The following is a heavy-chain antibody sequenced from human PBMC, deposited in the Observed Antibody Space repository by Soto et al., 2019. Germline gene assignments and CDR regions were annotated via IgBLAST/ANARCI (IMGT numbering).Heavy chain of an antibody. D-gene: IGHD3-22*01. CDR1: GFTFSSYG. V-gene: IGHV3-33*01. Sequence: PGGSLRLSCAASGFTFSSYGMHWVRQAPGKGLEWVAVIWYDGSNKYYADSVKGRFTISRDNSKNTLYLQMNSLRAEDTAVYYCARQLFEPQSDYDSSGPPLDYWGQGTLVTVSS. J-gene: IGHJ4*02. CDR3: ARQLFEPQSDYDSSGPPLDY. CDR2: IWYDGSNK.